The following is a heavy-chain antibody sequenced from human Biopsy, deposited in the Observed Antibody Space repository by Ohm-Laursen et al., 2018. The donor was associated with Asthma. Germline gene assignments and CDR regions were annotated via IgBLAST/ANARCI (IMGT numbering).Heavy chain of an antibody. J-gene: IGHJ4*02. V-gene: IGHV1-24*01. Sequence: ASVKVSCKLSGYSLTDLSTHWVRQAPGQRLEWMGGYDHEEGGTANARRFQGRVTMTEDTSTDTAYMELSSLSSDDTAVYYCASDFPKDYVRYNFQFWGQGTLVTVSS. CDR1: GYSLTDLS. CDR3: ASDFPKDYVRYNFQF. CDR2: YDHEEGGT. D-gene: IGHD4-17*01.